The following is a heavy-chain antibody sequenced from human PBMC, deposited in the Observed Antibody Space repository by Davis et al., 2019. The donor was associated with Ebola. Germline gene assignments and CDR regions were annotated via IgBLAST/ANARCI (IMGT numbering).Heavy chain of an antibody. J-gene: IGHJ6*02. V-gene: IGHV3-23*01. CDR3: AGNSGVYYYGMDV. D-gene: IGHD5-12*01. CDR1: GFTFSSYA. Sequence: GESLKISCAASGFTFSSYAMSWVRQAPGKGLEWVSAISGSGGSTYYADSVKGRFTISRHNSKNTLYLQMNSLRAEDTAVYYCAGNSGVYYYGMDVWGQGTTVTVSS. CDR2: ISGSGGST.